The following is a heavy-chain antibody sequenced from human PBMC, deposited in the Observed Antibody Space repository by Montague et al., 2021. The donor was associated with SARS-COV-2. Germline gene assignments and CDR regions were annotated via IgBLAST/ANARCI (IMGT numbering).Heavy chain of an antibody. CDR1: GGSFSGYY. D-gene: IGHD3-3*01. J-gene: IGHJ5*02. CDR3: ARVSRITIFGVVGWFDP. Sequence: SETLSLTCAVYGGSFSGYYWTWIRRRPGKGLEWIGYIYYSGSTNYNPSLKSRVTISVDTSKNQFSLKLSSVTAADTAVYYCARVSRITIFGVVGWFDPWGQGTLVTVSS. CDR2: IYYSGST. V-gene: IGHV4-59*01.